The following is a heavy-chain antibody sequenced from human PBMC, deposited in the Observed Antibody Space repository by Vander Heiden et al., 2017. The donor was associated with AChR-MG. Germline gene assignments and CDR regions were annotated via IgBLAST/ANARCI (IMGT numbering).Heavy chain of an antibody. CDR1: GFTFSSHW. CDR2: IKQDGSEK. Sequence: EVQLVESGGGLVQPGGSLRLSCAASGFTFSSHWMSWVRQAPGKGLEWVANIKQDGSEKYYVDSVKGRFTISRDNAKNSLYLQMNSLRAEDTAVYYCARDFDDYVWGSYQTKPVFDYWGQGTLVTVSS. V-gene: IGHV3-7*01. D-gene: IGHD3-16*02. J-gene: IGHJ4*02. CDR3: ARDFDDYVWGSYQTKPVFDY.